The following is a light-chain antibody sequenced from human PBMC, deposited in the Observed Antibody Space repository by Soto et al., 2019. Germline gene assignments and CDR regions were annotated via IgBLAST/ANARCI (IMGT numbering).Light chain of an antibody. V-gene: IGLV2-14*01. CDR1: SSDIGSYNY. CDR2: DVS. J-gene: IGLJ1*01. CDR3: NSYTSSSTFV. Sequence: QSVLTQPASVSGSPGRSITIPCTGTSSDIGSYNYVSWYQQHPGKAPKLMIYDVSNRPSGISNRFSGSKSGNTASLTISGLQAEDEADYYCNSYTSSSTFVFGTGTKVT.